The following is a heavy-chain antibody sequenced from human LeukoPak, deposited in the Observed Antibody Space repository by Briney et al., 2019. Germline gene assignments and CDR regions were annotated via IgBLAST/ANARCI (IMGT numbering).Heavy chain of an antibody. D-gene: IGHD6-19*01. V-gene: IGHV3-21*01. CDR3: ATSSIALAGTVDY. J-gene: IGHJ4*02. CDR2: ISSSSAYI. Sequence: GGSLRLSCVASGFTFSSYIMSWVRQAPGKGPEWVSSISSSSAYIYYADSVKGRFTISRDNAKSSLFLQMNSLRDEDTAVYYCATSSIALAGTVDYWGQGTLVTVSS. CDR1: GFTFSSYI.